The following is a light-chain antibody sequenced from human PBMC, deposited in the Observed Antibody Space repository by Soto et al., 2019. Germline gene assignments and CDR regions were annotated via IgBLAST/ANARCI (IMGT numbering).Light chain of an antibody. J-gene: IGKJ2*01. CDR1: RNIGSY. CDR2: AAS. CDR3: HQSNSTPHA. Sequence: DIQMTQSPSSLSASVGDRVTITCRASRNIGSYLNWYQQKPGKAPPLLIYAASSLQSGVPSRFSGGGSATYFTLTISSLQHDDFAAYHWHQSNSTPHAFGQGTKVEIK. V-gene: IGKV1-39*01.